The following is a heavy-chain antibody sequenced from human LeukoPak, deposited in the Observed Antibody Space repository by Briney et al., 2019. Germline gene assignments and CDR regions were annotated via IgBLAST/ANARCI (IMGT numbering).Heavy chain of an antibody. CDR1: GFTFSSYS. J-gene: IGHJ3*02. D-gene: IGHD5-12*01. Sequence: GGSLRLSCAASGFTFSSYSMNWVRQAPGKGLEWVSSISSSSSYIYYADSVRGRFTISRDNAKNSLYLQMNSLRAEDTAVYYCAREMATDDAFDIWGQGTMVTVSS. CDR2: ISSSSSYI. V-gene: IGHV3-21*01. CDR3: AREMATDDAFDI.